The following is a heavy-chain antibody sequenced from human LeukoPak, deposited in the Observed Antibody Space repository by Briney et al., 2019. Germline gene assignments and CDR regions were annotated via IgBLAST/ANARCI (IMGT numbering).Heavy chain of an antibody. V-gene: IGHV1-69*04. J-gene: IGHJ3*02. CDR3: ARAQELRDAFDI. CDR2: IIPILGIA. D-gene: IGHD1-26*01. CDR1: GGTFSSYV. Sequence: VASVKVSCKASGGTFSSYVISWVRQAPGQGLEWMGRIIPILGIANYAQKFQGRVTITADKSTSTAYMELSSLRSEDTAVYYCARAQELRDAFDIWGQGTMVTVSS.